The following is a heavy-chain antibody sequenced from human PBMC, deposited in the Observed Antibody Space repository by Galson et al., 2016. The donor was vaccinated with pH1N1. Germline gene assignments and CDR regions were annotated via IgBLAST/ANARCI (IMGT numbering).Heavy chain of an antibody. D-gene: IGHD4-11*01. Sequence: SLRLSCAASGFTLSCCAMHWVRQAPGKGLECVALISKDGNNVYYADSVKGRFTISRDSSNNTLYLQMNSLRTEDTAIYYCARSRDSSFDYWGQGALVTVAS. CDR2: ISKDGNNV. CDR3: ARSRDSSFDY. V-gene: IGHV3-30*04. J-gene: IGHJ4*02. CDR1: GFTLSCCA.